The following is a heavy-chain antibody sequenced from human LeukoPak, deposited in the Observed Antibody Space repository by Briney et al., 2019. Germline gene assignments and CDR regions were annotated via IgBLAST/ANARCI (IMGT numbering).Heavy chain of an antibody. CDR1: GFTFSSYW. V-gene: IGHV3-21*01. Sequence: PGGSLRLSCAASGFTFSSYWMSWVRRAPGKGLEWVSSISSSSSYIYYADSVKGRFTISRDNAKNSLFLQMNSLRAEDTAMYYCARDLPTVTTLLPSLSYFDYWGQGTLVTVSS. D-gene: IGHD4-17*01. CDR2: ISSSSSYI. CDR3: ARDLPTVTTLLPSLSYFDY. J-gene: IGHJ4*02.